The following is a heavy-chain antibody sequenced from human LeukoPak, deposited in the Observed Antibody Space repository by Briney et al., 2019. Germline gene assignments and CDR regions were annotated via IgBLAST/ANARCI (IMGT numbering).Heavy chain of an antibody. Sequence: VASVKVSCKASGYTFTGYYMHWVRQAPGQGLEWMGWINPNSGGTNYAQKFQGRVTMTRDTSISTAYMELSRLRSDDTAVYYCARARLEDSYGYVDYWGQGTLVTVSS. CDR2: INPNSGGT. CDR3: ARARLEDSYGYVDY. D-gene: IGHD5-18*01. CDR1: GYTFTGYY. J-gene: IGHJ4*02. V-gene: IGHV1-2*02.